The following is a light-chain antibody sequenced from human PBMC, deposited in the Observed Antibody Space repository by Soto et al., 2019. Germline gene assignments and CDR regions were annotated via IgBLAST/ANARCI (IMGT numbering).Light chain of an antibody. V-gene: IGKV3-20*01. J-gene: IGKJ4*01. CDR3: QQYGSSPLT. CDR1: QSVSSSY. Sequence: EIVLTQSPGTLSLSPGERATLSCRASQSVSSSYLARYQQKPGQAPRLLIYGASTRATGIPDRFSGSGSGTDFTFTISRLEAEDCAVYFCQQYGSSPLTFGGGTKVEIK. CDR2: GAS.